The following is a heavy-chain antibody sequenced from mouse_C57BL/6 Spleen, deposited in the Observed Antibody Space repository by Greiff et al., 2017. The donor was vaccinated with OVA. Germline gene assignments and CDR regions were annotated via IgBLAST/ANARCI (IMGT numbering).Heavy chain of an antibody. CDR3: AREGHYAMDY. V-gene: IGHV3-6*01. Sequence: EVQLQQSGPGLVKPSQSLSLTCSVTGYSITSGYYWNWIRQFPGNKLEWMGYISYDGSNNYNPSLKNRISITRDTSKNQFFLKLNSVTTEDTATYYCAREGHYAMDYWGQGTSVTVSS. J-gene: IGHJ4*01. CDR1: GYSITSGYY. CDR2: ISYDGSN.